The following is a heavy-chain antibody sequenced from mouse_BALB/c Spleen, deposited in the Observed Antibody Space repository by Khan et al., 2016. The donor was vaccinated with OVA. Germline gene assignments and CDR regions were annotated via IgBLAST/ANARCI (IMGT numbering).Heavy chain of an antibody. Sequence: VQLKQSGAELVKPGASVKLSCTASGFNIKDTYMHWVKQRPEQGLEWIGRIDPANGNTKYDPKFQGKATITADTSSNTAYLQLSSLTSEDTAVYYCARRWVLRGGYFDDWGQGTTLTVSS. CDR3: ARRWVLRGGYFDD. V-gene: IGHV14-3*02. D-gene: IGHD2-3*01. CDR1: GFNIKDTY. J-gene: IGHJ2*01. CDR2: IDPANGNT.